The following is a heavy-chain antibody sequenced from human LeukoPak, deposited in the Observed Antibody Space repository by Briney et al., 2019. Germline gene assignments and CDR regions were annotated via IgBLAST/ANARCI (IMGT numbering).Heavy chain of an antibody. Sequence: PSETLSLTCAVYGGSFSGYYWSWIRQPPGKGPEWIGEINHSGSTNYNPSLKSRVTISVDTSKNRFSLKLSSVTAADTAVYYCARGSSWYPYWGQGTLVTVSS. J-gene: IGHJ4*02. CDR2: INHSGST. CDR3: ARGSSWYPY. D-gene: IGHD6-13*01. V-gene: IGHV4-34*01. CDR1: GGSFSGYY.